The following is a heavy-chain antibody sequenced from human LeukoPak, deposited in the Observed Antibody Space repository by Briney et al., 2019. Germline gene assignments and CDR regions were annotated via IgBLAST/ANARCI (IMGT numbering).Heavy chain of an antibody. V-gene: IGHV3-33*06. CDR1: GFTFSAYG. CDR3: AKRGQWLVLGAFDI. Sequence: PGTSLRLSCAASGFTFSAYGMHWVGQAPGKGLEWVAVIWYDGSNKYYGDSVKGRFTISRDNSKNTLYLQMNSLRAEDTAVYYCAKRGQWLVLGAFDIWGQGTMVTVSS. D-gene: IGHD6-19*01. CDR2: IWYDGSNK. J-gene: IGHJ3*02.